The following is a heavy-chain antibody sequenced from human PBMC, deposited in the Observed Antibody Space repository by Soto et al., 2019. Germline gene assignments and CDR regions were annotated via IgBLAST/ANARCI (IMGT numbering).Heavy chain of an antibody. Sequence: QVQLQESGPGLVKPSETLSLTCTVSGGSISSYYWSWIRQPPGKGLEWIGYIYYSGSTNYNPSLKSRVTISVDTAQNQFSLKLSSATAADTDLYYCARWGAAAGTEMYYFDYWGQGTLVTVST. CDR1: GGSISSYY. D-gene: IGHD6-13*01. V-gene: IGHV4-59*01. CDR3: ARWGAAAGTEMYYFDY. CDR2: IYYSGST. J-gene: IGHJ4*02.